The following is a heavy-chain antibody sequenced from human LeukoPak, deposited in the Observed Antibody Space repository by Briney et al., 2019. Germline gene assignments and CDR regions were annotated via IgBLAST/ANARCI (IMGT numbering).Heavy chain of an antibody. J-gene: IGHJ5*02. D-gene: IGHD2-21*02. CDR1: GYSISSGYY. CDR2: IYTSGST. CDR3: ARGGYCGGDCYAT. V-gene: IGHV4-38-2*02. Sequence: SETLSLTCTVSGYSISSGYYWGWIRQPPGKGLEWIGRIYTSGSTNYNPSLKSRVTMSVDTSKNQFSLKLSSVTAADTAVYCCARGGYCGGDCYATWGQGTLVTVSS.